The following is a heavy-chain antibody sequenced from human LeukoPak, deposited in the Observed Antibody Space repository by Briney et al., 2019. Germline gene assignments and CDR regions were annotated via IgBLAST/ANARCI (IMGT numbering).Heavy chain of an antibody. D-gene: IGHD1-14*01. V-gene: IGHV4-34*01. CDR2: INHSGST. J-gene: IGHJ5*02. CDR3: ARLRGWPEPNRFDP. CDR1: GGSFSGYY. Sequence: SETLSLTCAVYGGSFSGYYWSWIRQPPGKGLEWIGEINHSGSTNYNPSLKSRVTISVDTSKNQFSLKLSSVTAADTAVYYCARLRGWPEPNRFDPWGQGTLVTVSS.